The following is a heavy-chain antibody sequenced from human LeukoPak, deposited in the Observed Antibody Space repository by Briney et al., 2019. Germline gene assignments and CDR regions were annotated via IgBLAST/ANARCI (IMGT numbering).Heavy chain of an antibody. CDR3: ARDRGYWFDP. Sequence: GSLRLSCAASGFTFRFYSMHWVRQAPGKGVEWVSYITSSSSTIYYADTVKGRFTISRDNAKNSLYLQMNSLRAEDTAVYYCARDRGYWFDPWGQGTLVTVSS. V-gene: IGHV3-48*01. D-gene: IGHD3-16*01. CDR1: GFTFRFYS. CDR2: ITSSSSTI. J-gene: IGHJ5*02.